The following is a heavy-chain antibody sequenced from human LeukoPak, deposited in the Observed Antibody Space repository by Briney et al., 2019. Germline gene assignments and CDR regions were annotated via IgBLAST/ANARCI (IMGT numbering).Heavy chain of an antibody. CDR2: IFPGDSDT. CDR3: ARQRYYYDSSGYYSEIDY. D-gene: IGHD3-22*01. J-gene: IGHJ4*02. V-gene: IGHV5-51*01. Sequence: GESLKISCKGSGYSFTSYWIGRVRQMPGKGLEWMGIIFPGDSDTRYSPAFQGQVTISADKSITTAYLQWSSLKASDTAMYYCARQRYYYDSSGYYSEIDYWGQGTLVTVSS. CDR1: GYSFTSYW.